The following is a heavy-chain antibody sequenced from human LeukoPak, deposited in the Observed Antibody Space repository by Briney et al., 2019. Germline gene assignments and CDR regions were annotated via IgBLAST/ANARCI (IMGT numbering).Heavy chain of an antibody. J-gene: IGHJ4*02. V-gene: IGHV4-59*01. CDR3: ARLVSTTAYYFDY. CDR1: GRSISSYY. Sequence: SETLSLTCTVSGRSISSYYWSWIRQPPGKGLEWIGYIYYSGSTNYNPSLKSRVTISVDTSKNQFSLKLSSVTAADTAVYYCARLVSTTAYYFDYWGQGTLVTVSS. D-gene: IGHD4-17*01. CDR2: IYYSGST.